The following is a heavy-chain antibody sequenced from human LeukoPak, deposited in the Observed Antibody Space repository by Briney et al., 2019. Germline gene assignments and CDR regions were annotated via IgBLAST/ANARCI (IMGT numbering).Heavy chain of an antibody. Sequence: SGTLSLTCAVFGGSFSGYYWNWIRQPPGKGLEWIGQINPSRNTNYNPSLKSRVTISVDTSKKQFSLKLSSVTAADTAVYYCARRYDFWSGYPPPLDYWGQGTLVTVSS. CDR2: INPSRNT. D-gene: IGHD3-3*01. V-gene: IGHV4-34*01. J-gene: IGHJ4*02. CDR1: GGSFSGYY. CDR3: ARRYDFWSGYPPPLDY.